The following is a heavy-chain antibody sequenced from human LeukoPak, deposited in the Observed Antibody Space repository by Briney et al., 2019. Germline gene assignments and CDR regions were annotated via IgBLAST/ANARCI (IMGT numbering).Heavy chain of an antibody. Sequence: PGGSLRLSCAASGFTFSSYSMNWVRQALGKGLEWVSSISSSSSYIYYADSVKGRFTISRDNAKNSLYLQMNSLRAEDTAVYYCARERYNWNYVHFDYWGQGTLVTVSS. CDR3: ARERYNWNYVHFDY. CDR2: ISSSSSYI. J-gene: IGHJ4*02. D-gene: IGHD1-7*01. V-gene: IGHV3-21*01. CDR1: GFTFSSYS.